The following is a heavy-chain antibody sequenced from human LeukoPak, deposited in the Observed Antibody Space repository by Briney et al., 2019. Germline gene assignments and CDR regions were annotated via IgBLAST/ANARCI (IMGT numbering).Heavy chain of an antibody. CDR1: GFTVSSNY. V-gene: IGHV3-66*01. CDR3: ARTQGDYYYYYMDV. J-gene: IGHJ6*03. CDR2: IYSGGNT. Sequence: GGSLRLSCAASGFTVSSNYMSWVRQAPGKGLEWVSVIYSGGNTYYADSVKGRFTISRDNAKNSLYLQMNSLRAEDTAVYYCARTQGDYYYYYMDVWGKGTTVTVSS.